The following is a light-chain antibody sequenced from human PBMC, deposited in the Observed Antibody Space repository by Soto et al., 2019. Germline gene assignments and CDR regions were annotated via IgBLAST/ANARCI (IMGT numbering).Light chain of an antibody. Sequence: EIVLTQSPGTLSLSPGERATLSCRASQSVSSSYLAWYQQKPGQAPRLLIYGASSRATGIPDRFSGSGSGTDFTLSVTRLQPEDCAVYYCQQYGSSPWTSGQGTKVDI. J-gene: IGKJ1*01. CDR3: QQYGSSPWT. CDR2: GAS. CDR1: QSVSSSY. V-gene: IGKV3-20*01.